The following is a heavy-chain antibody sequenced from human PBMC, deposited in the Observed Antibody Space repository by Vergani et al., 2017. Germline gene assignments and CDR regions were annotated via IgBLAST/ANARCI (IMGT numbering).Heavy chain of an antibody. D-gene: IGHD2-15*01. CDR1: GGSINSHNYY. J-gene: IGHJ4*02. V-gene: IGHV4-61*02. CDR3: ARGSCLGGSCYKPLFDY. Sequence: QLQESGPGLVKPSQTLSLTCTVSGGSINSHNYYWSWIRQPAGKGLEWIGSIHTSGSTNYNPSLKSRVTMSEDTSKNQFSLNLTSVTAADTAVYFCARGSCLGGSCYKPLFDYWGQGILVTVSS. CDR2: IHTSGST.